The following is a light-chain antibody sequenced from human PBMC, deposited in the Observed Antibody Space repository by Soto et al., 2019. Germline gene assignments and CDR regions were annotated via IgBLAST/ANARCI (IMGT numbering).Light chain of an antibody. CDR1: SSSIGSNY. V-gene: IGLV1-47*01. CDR2: RND. CDR3: AAWDGSLSSVL. J-gene: IGLJ2*01. Sequence: QPVLTQPPSASGTPGQRVTISCSGSSSSIGSNYVYWYQQFPGTTPKVLIYRNDQRPSGVPDRFSGSKSGTSASLAISGLRSEDEADYYCAAWDGSLSSVLFGGGTKLTVL.